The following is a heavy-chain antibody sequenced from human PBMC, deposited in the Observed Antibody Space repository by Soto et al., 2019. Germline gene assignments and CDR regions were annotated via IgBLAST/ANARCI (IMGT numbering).Heavy chain of an antibody. CDR2: ISADGAYK. J-gene: IGHJ4*02. D-gene: IGHD6-19*01. CDR3: AKTPAVAGYNHFDS. V-gene: IGHV3-30*18. Sequence: QVQLVESGGGVVQPGRSLGLSCQASGFTFTNYAMHWVRQAPDKGLEWVAFISADGAYKFFADSVKGRFTISRDNSKNTLFLQMNSLGAEDTAVYHCAKTPAVAGYNHFDSWGQGALVTVSS. CDR1: GFTFTNYA.